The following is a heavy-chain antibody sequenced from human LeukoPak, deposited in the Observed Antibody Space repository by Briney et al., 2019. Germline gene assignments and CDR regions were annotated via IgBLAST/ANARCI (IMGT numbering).Heavy chain of an antibody. Sequence: ASVKVSCKASGYTFTSYAMNWVRQAPGQGLEWMGWINTNTGNPTYAQGFTGRFVFFLDTSVSTAYLQISSLKAEDTAVYYCAAYYYDSSGYYAVDYWGQGTLVTVSS. J-gene: IGHJ4*02. CDR3: AAYYYDSSGYYAVDY. D-gene: IGHD3-22*01. CDR1: GYTFTSYA. V-gene: IGHV7-4-1*02. CDR2: INTNTGNP.